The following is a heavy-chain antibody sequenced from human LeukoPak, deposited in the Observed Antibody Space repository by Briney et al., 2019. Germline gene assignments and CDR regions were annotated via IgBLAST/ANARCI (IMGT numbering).Heavy chain of an antibody. Sequence: GASVKVSCKASGYTFTSYGISWVRQAPGQGLEWMGWINPNSGGTNYAQKFQGRVTMTRDTSISTAYMELSRLGSDDTAVYYCARDRQGSSGPGHWGQGTLVTVSS. V-gene: IGHV1-2*02. CDR2: INPNSGGT. CDR1: GYTFTSYG. D-gene: IGHD3-22*01. J-gene: IGHJ4*02. CDR3: ARDRQGSSGPGH.